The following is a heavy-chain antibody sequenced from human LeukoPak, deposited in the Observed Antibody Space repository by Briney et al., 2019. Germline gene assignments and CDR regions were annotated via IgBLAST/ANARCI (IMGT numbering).Heavy chain of an antibody. V-gene: IGHV3-30*02. Sequence: GGSLRLSCAASGFTFSSYGMHWVRQAPGKGLEWVAFIRYDGSNKYYADSVKGRFTISRDNSKNTLYLQMNSLRAEDTAVYYCAKDIGLDYDSSGYYFDYWGQGTLVTVSS. CDR1: GFTFSSYG. CDR3: AKDIGLDYDSSGYYFDY. J-gene: IGHJ4*02. D-gene: IGHD3-22*01. CDR2: IRYDGSNK.